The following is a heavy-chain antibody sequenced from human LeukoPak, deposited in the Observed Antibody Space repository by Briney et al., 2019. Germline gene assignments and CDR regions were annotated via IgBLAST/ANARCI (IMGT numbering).Heavy chain of an antibody. V-gene: IGHV4-38-2*01. D-gene: IGHD2-2*01. CDR2: IYHSGST. J-gene: IGHJ4*02. Sequence: PSETLSLTCAVSGYSISSGYYWGWIRQPPGKGLEWIGSIYHSGSTYYNPSLKSRVTISVDTSKNQFSLKLSSVTAAGTAVYYCARAYIVVVPAATGVADYWGQGILVTVSS. CDR3: ARAYIVVVPAATGVADY. CDR1: GYSISSGYY.